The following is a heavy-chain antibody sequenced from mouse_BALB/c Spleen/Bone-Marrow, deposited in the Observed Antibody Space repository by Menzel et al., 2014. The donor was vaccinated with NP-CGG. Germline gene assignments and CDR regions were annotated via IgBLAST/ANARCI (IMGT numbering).Heavy chain of an antibody. V-gene: IGHV1-69*02. CDR1: GYTFTSYW. Sequence: QVQLQQSGAELVKPGASVKLSCKASGYTFTSYWMHWVKQRPGQGLEWIGEIDPSDSYTNYNQKSKGKATLTVDKSSSTAYTQLSSLTSEDSAVYYCARDSITTVVATDYWGQGTTLTVSS. CDR2: IDPSDSYT. J-gene: IGHJ2*01. CDR3: ARDSITTVVATDY. D-gene: IGHD1-1*01.